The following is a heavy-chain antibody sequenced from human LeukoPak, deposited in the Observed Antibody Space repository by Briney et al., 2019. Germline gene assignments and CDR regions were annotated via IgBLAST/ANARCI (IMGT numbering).Heavy chain of an antibody. CDR1: GYTFTDYY. V-gene: IGHV1-46*01. Sequence: VSVKVSCKASGYTFTDYYVHWVRQAPGLGLEWMGIINPLRGITIYAQKFQGRVTMTSDTSTNTVYMELSSLISEDTAVYYCTRTIGYRPVAGLKEKWFDPWGQGTLVTVSS. J-gene: IGHJ5*02. CDR2: INPLRGIT. D-gene: IGHD6-19*01. CDR3: TRTIGYRPVAGLKEKWFDP.